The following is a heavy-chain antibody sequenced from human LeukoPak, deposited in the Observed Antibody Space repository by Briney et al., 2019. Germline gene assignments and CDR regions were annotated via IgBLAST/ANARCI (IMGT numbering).Heavy chain of an antibody. Sequence: PSETLSLTCTVSGGSISSSSYYWGWIRQPPGKGLEWIGSIYYSGSTYYNPSLKSRVTISVDTSKNQFSLKLSSVTAADTAVYYCAKAVTDDAFDIWGQGTMVTVSS. CDR3: AKAVTDDAFDI. CDR2: IYYSGST. J-gene: IGHJ3*02. V-gene: IGHV4-39*07. CDR1: GGSISSSSYY. D-gene: IGHD2-21*02.